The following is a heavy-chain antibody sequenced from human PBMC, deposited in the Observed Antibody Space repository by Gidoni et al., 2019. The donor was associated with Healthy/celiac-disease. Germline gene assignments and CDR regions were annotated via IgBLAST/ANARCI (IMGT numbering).Heavy chain of an antibody. D-gene: IGHD6-6*01. CDR2: ISWNSGSI. V-gene: IGHV3-9*01. CDR3: AKDRTELVRSRYYYYMDV. Sequence: EVQLVESGGGLVQPGRSLRLSCAASGFTFDDYAMHWVRQAPGQGLEWVSGISWNSGSIGYADSVKGRFTISRDNAKNSLYLQMNSLRAEDTALYYCAKDRTELVRSRYYYYMDVWGKGTTVTVSS. J-gene: IGHJ6*03. CDR1: GFTFDDYA.